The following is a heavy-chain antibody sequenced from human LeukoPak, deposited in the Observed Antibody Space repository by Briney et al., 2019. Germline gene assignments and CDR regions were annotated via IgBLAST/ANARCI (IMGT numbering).Heavy chain of an antibody. CDR2: ISGSGAGT. CDR1: GFTFSSYA. CDR3: AKEDYHDSSGYWDY. D-gene: IGHD3-22*01. V-gene: IGHV3-23*01. Sequence: GGSLRLSCAASGFTFSSYAMSWVRQAPGKGLEWVSGISGSGAGTYYADSVKGRFTISRDNSKNTLYLQMNSLRAKDTAVYYCAKEDYHDSSGYWDYWGQGTLVTVSS. J-gene: IGHJ4*02.